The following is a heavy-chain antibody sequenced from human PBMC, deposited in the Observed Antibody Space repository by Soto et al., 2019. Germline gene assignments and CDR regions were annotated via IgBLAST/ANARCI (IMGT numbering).Heavy chain of an antibody. CDR2: ILHSGST. D-gene: IGHD2-21*01. CDR1: GGSFSGYY. V-gene: IGHV4-34*12. J-gene: IGHJ4*02. CDR3: ARRGGASYPYYLDY. Sequence: PSETLSLTCAVYGGSFSGYYWSWIRQPPGKGLEWIGEILHSGSTNYNPSLKSRVSISVDTSKNQFSLKLSSVTAADTALYYCARRGGASYPYYLDYWGQGGLVTVSS.